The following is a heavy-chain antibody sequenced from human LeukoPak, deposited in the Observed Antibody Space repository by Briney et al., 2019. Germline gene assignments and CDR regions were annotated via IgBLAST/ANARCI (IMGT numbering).Heavy chain of an antibody. CDR1: GGSISSSSYY. V-gene: IGHV4-39*02. J-gene: IGHJ5*02. Sequence: SETLSLTCTVSGGSISSSSYYWGWIRQPPGKGLEWIGSIYYSGSTYYNPSLKSRVTISVDTSKNQFSLKLSSVTAADTAVYYCAREILYCSSTSCYPNWFDPWGQGTLVTVSS. CDR3: AREILYCSSTSCYPNWFDP. D-gene: IGHD2-2*01. CDR2: IYYSGST.